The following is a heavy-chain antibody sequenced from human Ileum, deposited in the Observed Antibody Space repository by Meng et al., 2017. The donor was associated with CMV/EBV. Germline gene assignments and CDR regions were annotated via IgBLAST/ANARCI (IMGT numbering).Heavy chain of an antibody. CDR3: ASHSGA. V-gene: IGHV3-7*01. D-gene: IGHD1-26*01. CDR1: GFKFSDYW. Sequence: GESLKISCAASGFKFSDYWMMWVRQAPGKGLEWVAHIKEDGSEKNYVDSVRGRFTISRDNAKSSLYLQLNSLRADDTAMYYCASHSGAWGRGTLVTVS. J-gene: IGHJ5*02. CDR2: IKEDGSEK.